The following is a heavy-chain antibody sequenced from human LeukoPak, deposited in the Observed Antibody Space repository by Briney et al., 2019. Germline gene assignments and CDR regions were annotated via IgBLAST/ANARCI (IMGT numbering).Heavy chain of an antibody. CDR2: IRSKAYRGTT. D-gene: IGHD5-18*01. CDR3: SRGPIQLWVHNGVDV. Sequence: GGSLRLSCTTSGFNFGDHAMTWVRQAPGKGLKGVGFIRSKAYRGTTEYAASVKSRFTISRDDSKSVVYLQMNSLRSEDTAVYYCSRGPIQLWVHNGVDVWGQGTTVTVSS. J-gene: IGHJ6*02. V-gene: IGHV3-49*04. CDR1: GFNFGDHA.